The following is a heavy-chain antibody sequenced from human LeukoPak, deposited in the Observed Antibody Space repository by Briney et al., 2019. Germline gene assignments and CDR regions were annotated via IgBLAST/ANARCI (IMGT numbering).Heavy chain of an antibody. Sequence: PGGSLRLSCAASGFTFDDYTFHWVRQAPGKGLEWVSLITWDGGMTYYADSVKGRFTIPRDNSKNSVYLQMNSLRTEDTALYYCTKDRYCTTTSCPLDYWGQGTLVTVSS. D-gene: IGHD2-2*01. CDR1: GFTFDDYT. CDR3: TKDRYCTTTSCPLDY. V-gene: IGHV3-43*01. J-gene: IGHJ4*02. CDR2: ITWDGGMT.